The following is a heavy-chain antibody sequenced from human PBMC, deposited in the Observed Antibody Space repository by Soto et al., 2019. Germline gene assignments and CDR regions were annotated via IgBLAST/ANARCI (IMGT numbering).Heavy chain of an antibody. V-gene: IGHV1-18*01. CDR2: VGAYNGNT. D-gene: IGHD6-13*01. CDR1: GYTFTSYC. Sequence: GASVKVSCKASGYTFTSYCISWVRQAPGQGLEWMGWVGAYNGNTNYAQKLQGRVTMTTDTSTSTAYMELRSLRSDDTAVYYCARDFSSSPRDGKNWFDPWGQGTLVTVSS. CDR3: ARDFSSSPRDGKNWFDP. J-gene: IGHJ5*02.